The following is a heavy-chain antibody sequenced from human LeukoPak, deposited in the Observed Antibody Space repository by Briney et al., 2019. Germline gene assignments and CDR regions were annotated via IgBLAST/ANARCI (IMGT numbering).Heavy chain of an antibody. CDR2: IRYDGSNK. CDR3: AKGAAARYGVDY. D-gene: IGHD6-13*01. Sequence: PGGSLKLSCAASGFTFSSYGMHWVRQAPGKGLEWVAFIRYDGSNKYYADSVKGRFTISRDNSKNTLYLQMNSLRAEDTAVYYCAKGAAARYGVDYWGQGTLVTVSS. V-gene: IGHV3-30*02. J-gene: IGHJ4*02. CDR1: GFTFSSYG.